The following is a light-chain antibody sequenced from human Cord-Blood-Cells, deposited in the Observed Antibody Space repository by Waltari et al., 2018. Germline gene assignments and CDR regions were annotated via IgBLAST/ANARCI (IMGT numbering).Light chain of an antibody. V-gene: IGKV3-15*01. J-gene: IGKJ1*01. CDR1: QSVSSN. Sequence: PATLSVSPGERATLSCRASQSVSSNLAWYQQKPVQAPRLLIYGASTRATGIPARFSGSGSGTEFTLTISSLQSEDFAVYYCQQYNNWPPWTFGQGTKVEIK. CDR2: GAS. CDR3: QQYNNWPPWT.